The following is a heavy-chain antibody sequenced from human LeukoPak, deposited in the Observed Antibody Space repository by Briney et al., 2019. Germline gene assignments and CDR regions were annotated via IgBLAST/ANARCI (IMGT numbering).Heavy chain of an antibody. Sequence: ASVKVSCKASGCTFASYGISWVRRAPGRGLEWMGWINPNSGGTNYAQKFQGRVTMTRDTSISTAYMELSRLRSDDTAVYCCARTDAFRCFDYWGQGTLVTVSS. CDR1: GCTFASYG. D-gene: IGHD3-3*02. CDR2: INPNSGGT. J-gene: IGHJ4*02. V-gene: IGHV1-2*02. CDR3: ARTDAFRCFDY.